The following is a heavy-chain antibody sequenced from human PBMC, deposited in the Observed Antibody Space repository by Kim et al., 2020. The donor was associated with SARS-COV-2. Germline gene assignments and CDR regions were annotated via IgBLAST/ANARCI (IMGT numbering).Heavy chain of an antibody. CDR1: GSTFTIYY. CDR2: INPSGDST. D-gene: IGHD5-12*01. J-gene: IGHJ4*02. Sequence: ASVKVSCKASGSTFTIYYMHWVRQAPGQGLEWMGIINPSGDSTSYAQKFQGRVTMTRDTSTSTVYMELSSLRSEDTAVYYCAIRGYSGYLPDYWGQGTLVTVSS. V-gene: IGHV1-46*01. CDR3: AIRGYSGYLPDY.